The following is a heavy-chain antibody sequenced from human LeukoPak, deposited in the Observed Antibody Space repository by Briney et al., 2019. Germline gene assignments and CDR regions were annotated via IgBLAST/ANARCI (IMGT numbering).Heavy chain of an antibody. CDR2: IWYDGSNK. J-gene: IGHJ4*02. Sequence: PGRSLRLSCAASGFTFSSYGMHWVRQAPGKGLEWVAVIWYDGSNKYYADSVKGRFTISRDNSKNTLYLQMNSLRAEDTAVYYCALEVTAPSDYSRQGTLVTVSS. V-gene: IGHV3-33*01. CDR1: GFTFSSYG. CDR3: ALEVTAPSDY. D-gene: IGHD2-21*02.